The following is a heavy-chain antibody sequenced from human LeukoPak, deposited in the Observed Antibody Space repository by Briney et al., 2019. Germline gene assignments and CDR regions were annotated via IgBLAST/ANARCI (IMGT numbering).Heavy chain of an antibody. CDR2: IWYEGRNK. J-gene: IGHJ6*02. CDR3: ARDKEGPYRSSDYYYYGMDV. D-gene: IGHD6-6*01. CDR1: GFTFSSYD. V-gene: IGHV3-33*01. Sequence: GRSLRLSCAASGFTFSSYDVQWVRQAPGKGLEWVAVIWYEGRNKYYADSVKGRFTISRDNSKNTLYLQMSSLRVEDTAVYYCARDKEGPYRSSDYYYYGMDVWGQGTTVTVSS.